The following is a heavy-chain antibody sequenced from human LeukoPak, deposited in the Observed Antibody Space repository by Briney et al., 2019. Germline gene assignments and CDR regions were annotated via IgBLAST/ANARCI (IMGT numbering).Heavy chain of an antibody. CDR2: INPNSGGT. Sequence: ASVKVSCKASGHTFTGCYMHWVRQAPGQGLEWMGWINPNSGGTNYAQKFQGRVTMTRDTSISTAYMELSRLRSDDTAVYYCVSRGVILPTYWGQGTLVTVSS. CDR1: GHTFTGCY. J-gene: IGHJ4*02. V-gene: IGHV1-2*02. D-gene: IGHD3-10*01. CDR3: VSRGVILPTY.